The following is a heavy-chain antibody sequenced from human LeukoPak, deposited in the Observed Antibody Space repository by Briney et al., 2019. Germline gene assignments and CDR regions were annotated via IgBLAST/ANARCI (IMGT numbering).Heavy chain of an antibody. D-gene: IGHD2-15*01. V-gene: IGHV3-23*01. CDR2: ISGSGGST. CDR1: GFTFSSYA. CDR3: AKVHCSGGSCYRGYYYYGMDV. J-gene: IGHJ6*02. Sequence: PGGSLRLSCAASGFTFSSYAMSWVRQAPGKGLEWVSAISGSGGSTYYADSVKGRFTIPRDNSKNTLYLQMNSLRAEDTAVYYCAKVHCSGGSCYRGYYYYGMDVWGQGTTVTVSS.